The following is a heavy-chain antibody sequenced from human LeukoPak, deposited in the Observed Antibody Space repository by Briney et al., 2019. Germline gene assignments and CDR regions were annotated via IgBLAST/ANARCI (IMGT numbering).Heavy chain of an antibody. CDR2: IEQDGSDK. CDR1: GFTFSNYW. J-gene: IGHJ4*02. CDR3: ARGGHRQKEF. Sequence: GGSLRLSCAASGFTFSNYWMTWVRQSPGKGLEWVAIIEQDGSDKYYVDSVKGRFTISRDNAKNSLYLQMSSLRAEDTAVYYCARGGHRQKEFWGQGTLVTVSS. V-gene: IGHV3-7*01. D-gene: IGHD3-10*01.